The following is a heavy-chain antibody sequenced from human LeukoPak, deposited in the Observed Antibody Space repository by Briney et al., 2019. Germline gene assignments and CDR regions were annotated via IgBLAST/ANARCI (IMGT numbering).Heavy chain of an antibody. CDR3: ARQYSTYYYYYYYMDV. J-gene: IGHJ6*03. Sequence: PGGSLTLSCAASGFTFSSYWMSWVRQAPGKGLEWVANIKQDGSEKYYVDSVKGRFTNSRDNAKNSLYLQMNSLRPEDTAVYYCARQYSTYYYYYYYMDVWGKGTTVTVSS. CDR2: IKQDGSEK. V-gene: IGHV3-7*01. CDR1: GFTFSSYW. D-gene: IGHD2-15*01.